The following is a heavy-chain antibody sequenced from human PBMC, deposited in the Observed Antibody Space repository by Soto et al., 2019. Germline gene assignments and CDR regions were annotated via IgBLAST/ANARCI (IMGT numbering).Heavy chain of an antibody. D-gene: IGHD6-19*01. CDR2: INHSGST. CDR1: CGSFIGYY. CDR3: ARGGTSRGCISGGCYFDY. Sequence: PSETLSLTCAFYCGSFIGYYWSWIRQPPGKGLEWIGEINHSGSTNYNPSLKSRVTISVDTSKNQFSLKLSSVTAADTAVYYCARGGTSRGCISGGCYFDYWGQGTLVTVSS. J-gene: IGHJ4*02. V-gene: IGHV4-34*01.